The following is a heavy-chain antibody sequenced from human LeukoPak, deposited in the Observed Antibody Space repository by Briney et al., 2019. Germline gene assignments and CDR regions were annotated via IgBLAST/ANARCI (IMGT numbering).Heavy chain of an antibody. D-gene: IGHD3-22*01. J-gene: IGHJ4*02. V-gene: IGHV1-46*01. CDR1: GYTFTSYY. Sequence: GASVKVSCKASGYTFTSYYMHWVRQAPGQGLEWMGIINPSGGSTSYAQKFQGRVTMTRDTSTSTVYMELSSLGSEDTAVYYCAREREYDSSGYSFDYWGQGTLVTVSS. CDR2: INPSGGST. CDR3: AREREYDSSGYSFDY.